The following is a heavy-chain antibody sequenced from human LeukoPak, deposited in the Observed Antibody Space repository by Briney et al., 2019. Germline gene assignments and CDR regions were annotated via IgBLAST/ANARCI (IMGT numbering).Heavy chain of an antibody. D-gene: IGHD1-26*01. CDR1: GGSVNSGSYY. J-gene: IGHJ4*02. CDR3: ARAAYSGSYHSDY. CDR2: IYYSGST. Sequence: SETLSLTCTVSGGSVNSGSYYWNWIRQPPGKGLEWIGYIYYSGSTNYNPSLKSRVTISVDTSKNQFSLKLSSVTAADTAVYYCARAAYSGSYHSDYWGQGTLVTVSS. V-gene: IGHV4-61*01.